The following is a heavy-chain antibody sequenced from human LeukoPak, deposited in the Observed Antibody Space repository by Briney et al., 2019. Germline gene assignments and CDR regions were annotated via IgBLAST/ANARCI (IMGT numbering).Heavy chain of an antibody. V-gene: IGHV4-34*01. D-gene: IGHD2-2*02. J-gene: IGHJ5*02. CDR2: INHSGST. CDR3: ARGREVPAAIHGGWFDP. Sequence: LETLSLTCAVYGGSFSAYYWNWIRQPPGKGLEWIGEINHSGSTKYNPSLKSRVTISVDTSKNQFSLKLSSVTAADTAVYYCARGREVPAAIHGGWFDPWGQGTLVTVSS. CDR1: GGSFSAYY.